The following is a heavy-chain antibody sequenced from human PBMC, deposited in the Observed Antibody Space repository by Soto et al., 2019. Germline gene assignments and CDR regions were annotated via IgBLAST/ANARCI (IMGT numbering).Heavy chain of an antibody. D-gene: IGHD3-22*01. CDR2: INPNSGGT. Sequence: ASVKVSCKASGYTFTGYYMHWVRQAPGQGLEWMGWINPNSGGTNYAQKFQGWVTMTRDTSISTAYMELSRLRSDDTAVYYCARASYYYDSSGYPWLFDDWGQGTLVTVSS. J-gene: IGHJ4*02. CDR1: GYTFTGYY. V-gene: IGHV1-2*04. CDR3: ARASYYYDSSGYPWLFDD.